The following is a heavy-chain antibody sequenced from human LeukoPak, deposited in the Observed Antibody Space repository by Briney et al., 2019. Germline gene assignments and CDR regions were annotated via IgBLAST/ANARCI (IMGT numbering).Heavy chain of an antibody. D-gene: IGHD6-13*01. V-gene: IGHV3-33*01. CDR1: GFTFSSYG. J-gene: IGHJ4*02. CDR3: ARDRAAGAFDY. Sequence: GRSLRLSCAASGFTFSSYGMHWVRQAPGKGLEWVAVIWYDGSNKYYADSVKGRFTISRDNSKNTLYLQMSSLRAEDTAVYYCARDRAAGAFDYWGQGTLVTVSS. CDR2: IWYDGSNK.